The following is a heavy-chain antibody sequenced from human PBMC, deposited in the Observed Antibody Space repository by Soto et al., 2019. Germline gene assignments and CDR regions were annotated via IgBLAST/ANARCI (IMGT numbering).Heavy chain of an antibody. V-gene: IGHV4-4*02. CDR2: IYQTGSI. D-gene: IGHD3-3*01. CDR1: GGSITNNFW. Sequence: QVQVQESGPGLVKPSGTLSLTCAFSGGSITNNFWSWVRQPPGKGLEWIGEIYQTGSINYKPSLRSRVTISVDKSKNHLSLKVDSVTAADTAFYYCVRGNDNYDFWNNWSLDPWGQGTLVTVSS. J-gene: IGHJ5*02. CDR3: VRGNDNYDFWNNWSLDP.